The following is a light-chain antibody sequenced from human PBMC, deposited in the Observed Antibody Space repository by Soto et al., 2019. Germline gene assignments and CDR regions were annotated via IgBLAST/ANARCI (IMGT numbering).Light chain of an antibody. Sequence: QSALTQPPSASGTPGQRVSISCSGSRSNIGKNYVYWLQQLPGTAPKLLIYRDNQRPSRVPDRFSGSRSGTSASLAISGLRSEDEADYFCATWDDSLNGYVFGTGTKVTVL. CDR3: ATWDDSLNGYV. CDR2: RDN. CDR1: RSNIGKNY. J-gene: IGLJ1*01. V-gene: IGLV1-47*01.